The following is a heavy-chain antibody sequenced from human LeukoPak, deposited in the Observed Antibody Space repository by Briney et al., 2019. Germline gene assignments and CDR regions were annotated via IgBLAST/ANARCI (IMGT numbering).Heavy chain of an antibody. V-gene: IGHV4-34*01. D-gene: IGHD5-12*01. CDR3: AGGYSGYDFPNWFDP. CDR2: INHSGST. J-gene: IGHJ5*02. Sequence: PSETLSLTCAVYGGSFSGYYWSWIRQPPGKGLEWIGEINHSGSTNYNPSLKSRVTISVDTSKNQFSLKLSSVTAADTAVYYCAGGYSGYDFPNWFDPWGQGTLVTVSS. CDR1: GGSFSGYY.